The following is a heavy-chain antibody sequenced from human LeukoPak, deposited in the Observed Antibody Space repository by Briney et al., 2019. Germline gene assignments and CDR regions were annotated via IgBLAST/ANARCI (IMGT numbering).Heavy chain of an antibody. V-gene: IGHV1-46*01. CDR1: GYTFTSYY. CDR3: ARPSDSGYIEGGLYYFDY. CDR2: INPSGGST. D-gene: IGHD5-12*01. Sequence: ASVKVSCKASGYTFTSYYMHWVRQAPGQGLEWMGIINPSGGSTSYAQKFQGRVTMTRDTSTSTVYMELSSLRSEDTAVYYCARPSDSGYIEGGLYYFDYWGQGTLVTVSS. J-gene: IGHJ4*02.